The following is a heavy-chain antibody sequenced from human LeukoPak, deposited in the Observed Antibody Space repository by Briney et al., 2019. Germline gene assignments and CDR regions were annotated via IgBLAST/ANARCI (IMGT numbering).Heavy chain of an antibody. V-gene: IGHV3-30*18. CDR1: GFTFSSYG. CDR2: ISYDGSNK. Sequence: PGGSLRLSCAASGFTFSSYGMHWVRQAPGKGLEWVAVISYDGSNKYYADSVKGRFTISRDNSKNTLYLQMNSLRAEDTAVYYCAKDRVLLDFDYWGQGTLVTVSS. J-gene: IGHJ4*02. D-gene: IGHD3-3*01. CDR3: AKDRVLLDFDY.